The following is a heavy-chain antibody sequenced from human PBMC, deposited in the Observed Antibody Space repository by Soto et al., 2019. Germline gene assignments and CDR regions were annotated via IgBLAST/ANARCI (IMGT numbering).Heavy chain of an antibody. CDR1: GFTFSNYA. J-gene: IGHJ6*02. D-gene: IGHD3-22*01. Sequence: PGGSLRLSCEASGFTFSNYAMSWVRQVPGKGLEWVSGITSGGGDTYYVDSVKGRFTISRDNSKNTLYLQMNSLRAEDTAVYYCARDTLYYYDSSGYYGMDVWGQGTTVTVSS. CDR3: ARDTLYYYDSSGYYGMDV. CDR2: ITSGGGDT. V-gene: IGHV3-23*01.